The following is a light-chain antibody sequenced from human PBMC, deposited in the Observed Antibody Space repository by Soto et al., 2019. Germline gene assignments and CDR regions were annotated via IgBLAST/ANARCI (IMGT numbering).Light chain of an antibody. J-gene: IGKJ5*01. CDR1: QSVSIY. CDR3: QQRSNWPPAIT. V-gene: IGKV3-11*01. CDR2: DAS. Sequence: EIVLTQSPATLSLFPGERATLSCRASQSVSIYLAWYQQKPGQAPRLLIYDASNRATGIPARFSGSGSGTDFTLTISSLEPEDFAVYYCQQRSNWPPAITFGQGTRLEIK.